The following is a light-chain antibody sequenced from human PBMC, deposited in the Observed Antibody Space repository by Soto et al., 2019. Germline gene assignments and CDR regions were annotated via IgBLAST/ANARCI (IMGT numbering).Light chain of an antibody. V-gene: IGKV1-6*01. CDR1: QGIRND. Sequence: AIQMTQSPSSLSASVGDRVTITRRASQGIRNDLGWYQQKPGKAPKLLIYAASSLQSGVPSRFSGSGSGTDFTLTISSLQPDDFATYYCQHYNSYSEAFGQGTKVDIK. J-gene: IGKJ1*01. CDR2: AAS. CDR3: QHYNSYSEA.